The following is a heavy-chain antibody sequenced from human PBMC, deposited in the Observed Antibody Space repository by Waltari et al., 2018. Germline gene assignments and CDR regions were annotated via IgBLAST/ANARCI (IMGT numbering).Heavy chain of an antibody. V-gene: IGHV4-61*01. Sequence: QVQLQESGPGLVKPSEPLSLPCTVSGASVSRGSYHLRWIRQPPGKGLEGIGYIYYSGSTNYNPSLKSRVTISVDTSKNQFSLKLSSVTAADTAVYYCARGWDYEPDYWGQGTLVTVSS. D-gene: IGHD4-17*01. CDR3: ARGWDYEPDY. CDR1: GASVSRGSYH. J-gene: IGHJ4*02. CDR2: IYYSGST.